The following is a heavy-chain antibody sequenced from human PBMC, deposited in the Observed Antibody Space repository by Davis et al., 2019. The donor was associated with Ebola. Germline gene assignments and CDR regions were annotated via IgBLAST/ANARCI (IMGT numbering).Heavy chain of an antibody. Sequence: ASVKVSCKVSGYTLIELSMHWVRQAPGKGLEWMGGFDPEDGETIYAQKFQGRVTMTEDTSTDTAYMELSSLRSDDTAVYYCAIGGYCSGGSCYLIQLRGFDPWGQGTLVTVSS. CDR1: GYTLIELS. D-gene: IGHD2-15*01. CDR2: FDPEDGET. J-gene: IGHJ5*02. V-gene: IGHV1-24*01. CDR3: AIGGYCSGGSCYLIQLRGFDP.